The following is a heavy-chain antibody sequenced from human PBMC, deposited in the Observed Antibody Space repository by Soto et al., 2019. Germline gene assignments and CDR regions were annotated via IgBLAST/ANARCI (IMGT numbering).Heavy chain of an antibody. Sequence: GRSLRLSCAASGFTFSSNWMHWVRQAPGKGLVWVSRINTVGSGTTYADSVKGRFTISRDNAKNTLYLQMNSLRADDTAVYYCARGRIAVAGTGYYFDYWGQGTLVTVSS. CDR3: ARGRIAVAGTGYYFDY. D-gene: IGHD6-19*01. CDR1: GFTFSSNW. J-gene: IGHJ4*02. CDR2: INTVGSGT. V-gene: IGHV3-74*01.